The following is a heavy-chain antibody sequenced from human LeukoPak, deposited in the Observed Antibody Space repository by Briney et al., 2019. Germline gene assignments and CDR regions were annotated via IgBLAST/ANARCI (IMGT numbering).Heavy chain of an antibody. D-gene: IGHD3-22*01. Sequence: GGSLRLSCAASGFTFSSYAMSWVRQAPGKGLEWVSAISGSGGSTYYADSVKGRFTISRDNSKNTLYLQMNSLRAEDTTVYYCAGKVTYYYDSSGYYPHSSGAFDIWGQGTMVTVSS. CDR3: AGKVTYYYDSSGYYPHSSGAFDI. J-gene: IGHJ3*02. CDR2: ISGSGGST. CDR1: GFTFSSYA. V-gene: IGHV3-23*01.